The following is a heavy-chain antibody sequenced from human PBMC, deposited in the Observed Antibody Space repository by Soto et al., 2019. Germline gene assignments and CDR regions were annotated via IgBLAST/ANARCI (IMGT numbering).Heavy chain of an antibody. V-gene: IGHV4-59*01. CDR1: GGSISSYY. CDR3: ARFTGTVDY. CDR2: IYYSGST. Sequence: QVQLQESGPGLVKPSETLSLTCTVSGGSISSYYWSWIRQPPGKGLEWIGYIYYSGSTNYNPSLTSRVTISVDTSKNQSSLKLSSVTAADTAVYYCARFTGTVDYWGQGTLVTVSS. J-gene: IGHJ4*02. D-gene: IGHD1-1*01.